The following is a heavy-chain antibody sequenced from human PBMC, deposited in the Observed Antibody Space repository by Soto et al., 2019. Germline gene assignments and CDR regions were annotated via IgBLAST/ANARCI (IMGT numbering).Heavy chain of an antibody. Sequence: QVQLVQSGAEVKKPGSSVKVSCKASGGTFSSYAITWVRQAPGQGLEWMGGIIPIFGTANYAQKFQARVTITAAESTSTAYMELSSLRSEDTAVYYCARDRGPSSGYYPSWFDPWGKGTLVTVSS. CDR3: ARDRGPSSGYYPSWFDP. CDR1: GGTFSSYA. V-gene: IGHV1-69*12. CDR2: IIPIFGTA. J-gene: IGHJ5*02. D-gene: IGHD3-22*01.